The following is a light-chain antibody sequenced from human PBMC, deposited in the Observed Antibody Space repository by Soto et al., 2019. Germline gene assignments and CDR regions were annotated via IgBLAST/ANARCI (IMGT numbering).Light chain of an antibody. CDR2: AAS. V-gene: IGKV1-27*01. CDR3: QKFNSVST. Sequence: DVQMTQSPSSLSASVGDRVTITCRASQGINNYLAWYQQKPGKVPNLLIYAASTLEAGVPSRFSGSGYGTDVTHTISSLQTNDVPTYYCQKFNSVSTFVRGTKVEI. CDR1: QGINNY. J-gene: IGKJ4*02.